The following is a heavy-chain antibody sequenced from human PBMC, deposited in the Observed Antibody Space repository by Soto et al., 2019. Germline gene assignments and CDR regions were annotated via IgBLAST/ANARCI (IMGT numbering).Heavy chain of an antibody. Sequence: SETLSLTCAVSGVSISSGNWWTWVRQSPQRGLEYIGEIFHDGTANYYPSFERRVAISVDTSKNQFSLKLTSVTAADTAIYFCARLVYDTRLNYMYFGFWGQGTLVTVSS. CDR2: IFHDGTA. V-gene: IGHV4-4*02. CDR3: ARLVYDTRLNYMYFGF. D-gene: IGHD3-10*01. J-gene: IGHJ4*02. CDR1: GVSISSGNW.